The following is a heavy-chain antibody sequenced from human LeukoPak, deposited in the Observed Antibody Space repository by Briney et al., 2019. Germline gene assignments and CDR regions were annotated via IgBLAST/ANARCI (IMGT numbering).Heavy chain of an antibody. J-gene: IGHJ4*02. D-gene: IGHD4/OR15-4a*01. CDR1: GFTVSSNS. Sequence: GGSLRPSCTVSGFTVSSNSMSWVRQAPGKGLEWVSFIYSDNTHYSDSVKGRFTISRDNSKNTLYLQMNSLRAEDTAVYYCARRAGAYSHPYDYWGRGTLVTVSS. CDR3: ARRAGAYSHPYDY. CDR2: IYSDNT. V-gene: IGHV3-53*01.